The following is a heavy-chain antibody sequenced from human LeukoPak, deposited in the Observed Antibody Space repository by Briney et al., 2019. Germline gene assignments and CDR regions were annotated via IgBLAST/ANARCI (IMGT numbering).Heavy chain of an antibody. CDR2: ITTNGGNT. CDR1: GFTFSIYA. V-gene: IGHV3-64*02. CDR3: ARAPLLHIVGVCAPFYFDY. J-gene: IGHJ4*02. D-gene: IGHD1-26*01. Sequence: GGSLRLSCAASGFTFSIYAMHWVRQAPGKGLEHVSTITTNGGNTYYADSVKGRFTISRDNSKDTLFLQMSRLRAEDTAVYYCARAPLLHIVGVCAPFYFDYSGKGAPVTLPS.